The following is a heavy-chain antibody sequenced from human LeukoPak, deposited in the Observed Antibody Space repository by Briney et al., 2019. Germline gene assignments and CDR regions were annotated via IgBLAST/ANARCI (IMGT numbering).Heavy chain of an antibody. CDR1: GFTFSSYA. CDR3: AKGPDYDFWSGYSYYGMDV. V-gene: IGHV3-23*01. D-gene: IGHD3-3*01. J-gene: IGHJ6*02. CDR2: ISGSGGST. Sequence: GGSLRLSCAASGFTFSSYAMSWVRQAPGKGLEWVSAISGSGGSTYYADSVKGRFTISRDNSKNTLYLQMKSLRAEDTAVYYCAKGPDYDFWSGYSYYGMDVWGQGTTVTVSS.